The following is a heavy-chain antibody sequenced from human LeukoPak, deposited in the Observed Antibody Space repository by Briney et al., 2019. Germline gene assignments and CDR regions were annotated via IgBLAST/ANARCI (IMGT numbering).Heavy chain of an antibody. V-gene: IGHV1-69*13. CDR3: ARDHYDSSGYPRYYFDY. CDR1: GGTFSSYA. D-gene: IGHD3-22*01. Sequence: SVKVSCKASGGTFSSYAISWVRQAPGQGLEWMGGIIPIFGTANYAQKFQGRVTITADESTSTAYMELSSLRSEDAAVYYCARDHYDSSGYPRYYFDYWGQGTLVTVSS. CDR2: IIPIFGTA. J-gene: IGHJ4*02.